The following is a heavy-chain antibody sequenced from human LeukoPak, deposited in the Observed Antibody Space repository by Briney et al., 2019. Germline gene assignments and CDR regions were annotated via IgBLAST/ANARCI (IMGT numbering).Heavy chain of an antibody. CDR2: IYYSGST. D-gene: IGHD6-13*01. V-gene: IGHV4-59*01. Sequence: PSETLSLTCTVSGGSISSYYWSWLRQPPGKGLEWIGYIYYSGSTNYNPSLRSRVTISVDTSKNQFSLKLSSVTAADTAVYYCARVPGRSSSWTLDYWGQGTLVTVSS. CDR3: ARVPGRSSSWTLDY. J-gene: IGHJ4*02. CDR1: GGSISSYY.